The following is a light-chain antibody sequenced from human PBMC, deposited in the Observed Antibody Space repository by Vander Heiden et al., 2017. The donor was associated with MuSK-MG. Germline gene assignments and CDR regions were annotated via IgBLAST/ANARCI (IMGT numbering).Light chain of an antibody. CDR2: DAS. V-gene: IGKV1-5*01. J-gene: IGKJ4*01. CDR3: QQDNSYLT. Sequence: DIQMTQSPSTLSASVGDRVTITCRASQSISSWLDWYQQKPGKAPKLLIYDASRLESGVPSRFSGSGSGTEFTLTISSLQPDDFATYYCQQDNSYLTFGGGTKVEIK. CDR1: QSISSW.